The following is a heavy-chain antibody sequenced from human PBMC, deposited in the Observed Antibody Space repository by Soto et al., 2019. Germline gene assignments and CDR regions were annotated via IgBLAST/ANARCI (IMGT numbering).Heavy chain of an antibody. D-gene: IGHD4-17*01. J-gene: IGHJ5*02. Sequence: SETLSLTCTVSGDSISSGDYYWSWIRQPPGKGLEWIGCIYYSGNTYYNPSLKRRFSISVDTSKNQFSLQLSSVTAADTAVYYCARETYGDYVGYFDPWGQGTLVTVSS. CDR3: ARETYGDYVGYFDP. CDR1: GDSISSGDYY. CDR2: IYYSGNT. V-gene: IGHV4-30-4*01.